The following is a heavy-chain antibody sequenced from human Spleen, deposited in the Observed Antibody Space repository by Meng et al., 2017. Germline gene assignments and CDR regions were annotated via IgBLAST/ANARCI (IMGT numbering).Heavy chain of an antibody. CDR1: GFTFSSYE. Sequence: GESLKISCAASGFTFSSYEMNWVRQAPGKGLEWVSYISSSGSTIYYADSVKGRFTISRDNAKNSLYLQMNSLRAEDTAVYYCARWYYYDSSGKDDAFDIWGQGTMVTVSS. CDR3: ARWYYYDSSGKDDAFDI. CDR2: ISSSGSTI. D-gene: IGHD3-22*01. J-gene: IGHJ3*02. V-gene: IGHV3-48*03.